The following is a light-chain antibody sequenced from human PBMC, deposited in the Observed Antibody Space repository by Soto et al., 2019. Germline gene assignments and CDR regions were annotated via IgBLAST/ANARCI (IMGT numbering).Light chain of an antibody. CDR1: QSVLYSSNNKNY. Sequence: DIVMTQSPDPLAGSLVPTPRIKXHSRQSVLYSSNNKNYLAWYQQKPGQPPKLLIYWASTRESGVPDRFSGSGSGTDFTLTISSLQAEDVAVYYCQQYYSTPPTFGGGTKVDIK. J-gene: IGKJ4*01. CDR2: WAS. V-gene: IGKV4-1*01. CDR3: QQYYSTPPT.